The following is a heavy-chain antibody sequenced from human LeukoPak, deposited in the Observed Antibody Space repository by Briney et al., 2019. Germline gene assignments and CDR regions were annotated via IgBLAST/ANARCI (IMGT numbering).Heavy chain of an antibody. CDR2: IYWDDDK. Sequence: SGPTLVNPTQTLTLTCTFSGFSLSTSEVGVGWIRQPPGKALEWLALIYWDDDKRYSPSLKSRLTITKDTSKNQVVLTMTNMDPVDTATYYCTHSAHVGSGYDWGHTYYYYYMDVWGKGTTVTVSS. V-gene: IGHV2-5*02. CDR3: THSAHVGSGYDWGHTYYYYYMDV. J-gene: IGHJ6*03. D-gene: IGHD5-12*01. CDR1: GFSLSTSEVG.